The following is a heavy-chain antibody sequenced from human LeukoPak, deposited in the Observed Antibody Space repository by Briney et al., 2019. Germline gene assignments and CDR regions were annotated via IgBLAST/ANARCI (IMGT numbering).Heavy chain of an antibody. CDR3: ARLYSSSWSYYYYYGMDV. D-gene: IGHD6-13*01. Sequence: ASVKVSCKASGYTFTSYGISWVRQAPGQGLEWMGWISAYNGNTNYAQKLQGRVTMTTDTSTRTAYMELRSLRSDDTAVYYCARLYSSSWSYYYYYGMDVWGQGTTVTVSS. J-gene: IGHJ6*02. CDR2: ISAYNGNT. CDR1: GYTFTSYG. V-gene: IGHV1-18*01.